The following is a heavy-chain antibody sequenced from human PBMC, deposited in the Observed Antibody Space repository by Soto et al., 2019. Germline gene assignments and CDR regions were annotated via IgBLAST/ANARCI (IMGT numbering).Heavy chain of an antibody. Sequence: QAQLVQSGSEVKRSGASVKVSCTASGYTLLSYSITWVRQAPGQGLEWIGWIDSYTGNTNYEQKFQGRVTMTTDSPTSTAYMELRGLRSDDSAIYYCERDYALADNHGMDVWGQGTTGIVS. D-gene: IGHD4-17*01. CDR3: ERDYALADNHGMDV. J-gene: IGHJ6*02. V-gene: IGHV1-18*04. CDR2: IDSYTGNT. CDR1: GYTLLSYS.